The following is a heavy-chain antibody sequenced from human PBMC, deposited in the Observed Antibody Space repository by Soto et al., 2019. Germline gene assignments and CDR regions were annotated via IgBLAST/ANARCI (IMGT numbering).Heavy chain of an antibody. CDR3: ASVLMVYAIPDSGRDAFDI. CDR1: GFTFSSYS. Sequence: GGSLRLSCAASGFTFSSYSMNWVRQAPGKGLEWVSSISSSSSYIYYADSVKGRFTISRDNAKNSLYLQMNSLRAEDTAVYYCASVLMVYAIPDSGRDAFDIWGQGTMVTVSS. V-gene: IGHV3-21*01. CDR2: ISSSSSYI. J-gene: IGHJ3*02. D-gene: IGHD2-8*01.